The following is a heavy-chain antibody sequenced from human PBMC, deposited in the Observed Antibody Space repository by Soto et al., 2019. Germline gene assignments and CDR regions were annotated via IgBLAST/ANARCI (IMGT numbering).Heavy chain of an antibody. J-gene: IGHJ2*01. CDR1: GFTFSSYS. Sequence: EVQLVESGGGLVKPGGSLRLSCAASGFTFSSYSMNWVRQAPGKGLEWVSSISSSSSYIYYADSVKGRFTISRDNAKNSLYLQRNSLRAEDTAVYYCARDLYSSSSEYFDLWGRGTLVTVSS. CDR3: ARDLYSSSSEYFDL. V-gene: IGHV3-21*01. D-gene: IGHD6-6*01. CDR2: ISSSSSYI.